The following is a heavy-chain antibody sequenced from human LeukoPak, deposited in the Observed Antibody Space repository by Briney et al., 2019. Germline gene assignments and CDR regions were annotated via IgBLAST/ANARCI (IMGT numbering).Heavy chain of an antibody. J-gene: IGHJ4*02. CDR3: AKDWSYSSSSPFDY. V-gene: IGHV3-23*01. CDR1: GFTFSSYA. CDR2: ISGNGGST. Sequence: GGSPRLSCAASGFTFSSYAMSWVRQAPGKGLEWVSAISGNGGSTYYADSVKGRFTISRDNSKNTLYLQKNSLRAEDTAVYYCAKDWSYSSSSPFDYWGQGTLVTVSS. D-gene: IGHD6-6*01.